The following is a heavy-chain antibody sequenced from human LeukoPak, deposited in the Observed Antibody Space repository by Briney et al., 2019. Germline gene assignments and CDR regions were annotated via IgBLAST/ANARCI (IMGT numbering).Heavy chain of an antibody. Sequence: GGSLRLSCAASGFTFSSYGMHWVRQAPGKGLEWVAVISYDGSNKYYADSVKGRFTISRDNSKNTLYLQMNSLRAEDTAVYYCAKPPYNYYDSSGYEEYFQYWGQGTLVTVSS. CDR3: AKPPYNYYDSSGYEEYFQY. V-gene: IGHV3-30*18. CDR2: ISYDGSNK. D-gene: IGHD3-22*01. J-gene: IGHJ1*01. CDR1: GFTFSSYG.